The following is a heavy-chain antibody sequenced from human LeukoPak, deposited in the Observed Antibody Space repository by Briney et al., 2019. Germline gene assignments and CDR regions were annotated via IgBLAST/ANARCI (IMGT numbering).Heavy chain of an antibody. CDR1: GGSINNYY. D-gene: IGHD2-21*02. J-gene: IGHJ3*02. CDR3: ARTDDAFHI. Sequence: SETLSLTCSVSGGSINNYYWSWIRQPLGKGLEWIGHIFYSGSTNYNPSLKSRVTISLVMSKNQISLKLSSVTTADTAMYYCARTDDAFHIWGHGTTVTVSS. V-gene: IGHV4-59*01. CDR2: IFYSGST.